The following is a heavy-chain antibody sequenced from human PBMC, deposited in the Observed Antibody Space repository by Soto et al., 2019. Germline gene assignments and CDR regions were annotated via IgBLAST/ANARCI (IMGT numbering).Heavy chain of an antibody. J-gene: IGHJ5*02. CDR1: GFSFSTYA. Sequence: GGSLRLSCVASGFSFSTYAMSWVRQAPWKGLEWVSGISAGGGNTYYADSVGGRFTISRDNSKNTLYLQISSLRAEDTALYYCAKHFEYQLLSWFDPWGQGTLVTVS. CDR3: AKHFEYQLLSWFDP. D-gene: IGHD2-2*01. CDR2: ISAGGGNT. V-gene: IGHV3-23*01.